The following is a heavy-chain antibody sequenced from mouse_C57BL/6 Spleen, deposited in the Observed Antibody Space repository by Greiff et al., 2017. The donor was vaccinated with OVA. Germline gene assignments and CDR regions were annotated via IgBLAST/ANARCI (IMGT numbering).Heavy chain of an antibody. CDR3: ARLDWDY. Sequence: EVQLQQSGPELVKPGASVKISCKASGYTFTDYYMNWVKQSHGKSLEWIGDINPNNGGTSYNQKFKGKATLTVDKSSSTAYMELRSLTSEDSAVYYCARLDWDYWGQGTTLTVSS. V-gene: IGHV1-26*01. J-gene: IGHJ2*01. CDR1: GYTFTDYY. D-gene: IGHD4-1*01. CDR2: INPNNGGT.